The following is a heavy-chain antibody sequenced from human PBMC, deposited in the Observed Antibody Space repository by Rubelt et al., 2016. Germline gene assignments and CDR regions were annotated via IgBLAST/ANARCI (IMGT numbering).Heavy chain of an antibody. J-gene: IGHJ4*02. Sequence: PGGSLRLSCAASGFIFTNYAMSWVRQAPGKGLEWVSAISGSDGRTYYADSVKGRFTISRDNSKKILYLEMNSLSAEDTAGYYCATKGGFCSGDVCYSQGRTPFDFWGQGTLVAVSS. CDR2: ISGSDGRT. CDR3: ATKGGFCSGDVCYSQGRTPFDF. D-gene: IGHD2-15*01. V-gene: IGHV3-23*01. CDR1: GFIFTNYA.